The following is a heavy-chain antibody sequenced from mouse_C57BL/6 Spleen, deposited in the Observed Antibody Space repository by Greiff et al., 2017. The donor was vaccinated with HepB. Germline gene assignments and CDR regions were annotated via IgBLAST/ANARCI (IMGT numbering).Heavy chain of an antibody. D-gene: IGHD4-1*01. V-gene: IGHV1-52*01. Sequence: QVQLQQPGAELLRPGSSVKLSCKASGYTFTSYWMHWVKQRPIQGLEWIGNIDPSDSETHYNQKFKDKATLTVDKSSSTAYMQLSSLTSEDSAVYYCERGGNWDKLADWGQGTLVTVS. CDR3: ERGGNWDKLAD. J-gene: IGHJ3*01. CDR1: GYTFTSYW. CDR2: IDPSDSET.